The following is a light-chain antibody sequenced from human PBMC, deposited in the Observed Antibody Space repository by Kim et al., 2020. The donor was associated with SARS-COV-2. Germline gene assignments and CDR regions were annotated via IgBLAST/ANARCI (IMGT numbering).Light chain of an antibody. Sequence: SYELTQPPSVSVSPGQTASITCSGDKLGDNYVWWYQQKPGQSPALVIYQDNNRPSGIPERFSGSNSGNTATLTISGTQAMDEADYYCQAWDSSIYVVFGGGTQLTVL. CDR3: QAWDSSIYVV. V-gene: IGLV3-1*01. CDR2: QDN. J-gene: IGLJ2*01. CDR1: KLGDNY.